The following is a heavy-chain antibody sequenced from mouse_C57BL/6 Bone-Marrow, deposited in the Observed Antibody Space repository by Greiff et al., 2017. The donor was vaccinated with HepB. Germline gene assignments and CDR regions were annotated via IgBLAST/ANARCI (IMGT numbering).Heavy chain of an antibody. Sequence: VQLQQSGAELARPGASVKLSCKASGYTFTSYGISWVKQRTGQGLEWIGEIYPRSGSTYYNEKFKGKATLTVDTSSSTAYMQLSSLTSEDSAVYFCARSGYFYYYAMDYWGQGTSVTVSS. CDR2: IYPRSGST. J-gene: IGHJ4*01. CDR3: ARSGYFYYYAMDY. CDR1: GYTFTSYG. V-gene: IGHV1-81*01. D-gene: IGHD2-3*01.